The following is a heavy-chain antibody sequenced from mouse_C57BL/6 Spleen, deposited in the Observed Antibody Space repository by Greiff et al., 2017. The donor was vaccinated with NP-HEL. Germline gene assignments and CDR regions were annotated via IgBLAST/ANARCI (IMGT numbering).Heavy chain of an antibody. CDR3: ARYGNLYYYAMDY. Sequence: VQLQQPGAELVRPGSSVKLSCKASGYTFTSYWMHWVKQRPIQGLEWIGNIDPSDSETHYNQKFKDKATLTVDKSSSTAYIQLSSLTSEDSAVYYCARYGNLYYYAMDYWGQGTSVTVSS. CDR2: IDPSDSET. V-gene: IGHV1-52*01. CDR1: GYTFTSYW. J-gene: IGHJ4*01. D-gene: IGHD2-1*01.